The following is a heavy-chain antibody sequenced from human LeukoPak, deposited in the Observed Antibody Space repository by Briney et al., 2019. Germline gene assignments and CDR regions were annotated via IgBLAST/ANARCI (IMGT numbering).Heavy chain of an antibody. CDR1: GFSFSIYA. D-gene: IGHD1-26*01. J-gene: IGHJ4*02. Sequence: GGSLRLFCAASGFSFSIYAVSWVRQAPGKGRGWVSAISGSGGRTYYADSVKGQFTISRDNSKNTLYLQRNSLRAEDTAVYYCAKDNAIVPPSGSYFGYWGQGTLVTVSS. CDR2: ISGSGGRT. CDR3: AKDNAIVPPSGSYFGY. V-gene: IGHV3-23*01.